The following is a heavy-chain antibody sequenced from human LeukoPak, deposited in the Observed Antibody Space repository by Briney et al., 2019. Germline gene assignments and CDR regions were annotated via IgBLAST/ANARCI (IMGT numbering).Heavy chain of an antibody. J-gene: IGHJ4*02. Sequence: GGSLRLSCAASGFTFSSYGMHWVRQAPGKGLEWVAFIRYDGSNKYYADSVKGRFTISRDNSKNTLYLQMNSLRAEDTAVYYCATCLEQQLAQLDYWGQGTLVTVSS. V-gene: IGHV3-30*02. D-gene: IGHD6-13*01. CDR1: GFTFSSYG. CDR3: ATCLEQQLAQLDY. CDR2: IRYDGSNK.